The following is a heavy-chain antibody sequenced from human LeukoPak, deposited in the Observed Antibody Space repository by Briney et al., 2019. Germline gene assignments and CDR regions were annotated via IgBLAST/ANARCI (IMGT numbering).Heavy chain of an antibody. V-gene: IGHV3-43D*03. D-gene: IGHD3-16*02. Sequence: AGGSLRLSCAASGFTFDDYAMHWVRQAPGKGLEWVSLISWDGGSTYYADSVKGRFTISRDSSKNSLYLQMNSLRAEDTALYYCAKGPVRGSYRYGYFDYWGQGTLVTVSS. CDR1: GFTFDDYA. CDR3: AKGPVRGSYRYGYFDY. J-gene: IGHJ4*02. CDR2: ISWDGGST.